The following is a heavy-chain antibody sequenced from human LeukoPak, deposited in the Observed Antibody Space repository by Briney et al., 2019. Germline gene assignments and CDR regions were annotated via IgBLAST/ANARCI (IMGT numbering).Heavy chain of an antibody. Sequence: VGSLRLSCAPSGFTFSSYEMNWVRQAPEKGLEWVSYISSIVSTIYYAHSVKGRFTSSSDNAKNSLYLQMNSLRAEDTAVYYCAELGITMIGGVWGKGTTVTISS. CDR1: GFTFSSYE. D-gene: IGHD3-10*02. CDR2: ISSIVSTI. J-gene: IGHJ6*04. V-gene: IGHV3-48*03. CDR3: AELGITMIGGV.